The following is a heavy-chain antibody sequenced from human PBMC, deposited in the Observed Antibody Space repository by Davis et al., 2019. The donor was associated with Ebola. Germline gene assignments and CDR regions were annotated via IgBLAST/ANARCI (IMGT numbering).Heavy chain of an antibody. CDR1: GFTFSSYW. J-gene: IGHJ5*02. V-gene: IGHV3-7*01. CDR2: INQDGSNK. Sequence: GESLKISCAVSGFTFSSYWMSWVRQAPGKGLEWVANINQDGSNKYYADSVKGRFTISRDNSKNTLYLQMNSLRAEDTAVYYCATNMVTPIGFDPWGQGTLVTVSS. D-gene: IGHD5-18*01. CDR3: ATNMVTPIGFDP.